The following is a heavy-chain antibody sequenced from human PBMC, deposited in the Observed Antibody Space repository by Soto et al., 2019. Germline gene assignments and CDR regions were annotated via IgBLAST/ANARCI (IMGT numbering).Heavy chain of an antibody. J-gene: IGHJ4*02. CDR2: IHNTGNI. V-gene: IGHV4-39*02. CDR3: ASAGPMTTATMDS. CDR1: GCSISSDDYH. D-gene: IGHD4-4*01. Sequence: ASETLSLTCTVSGCSISSDDYHWGWIRQPPGKGLEWIGSIHNTGNIFYYPSLKSRVTLSIDPSQSHFSLKLSSVTAADTAVYLCASAGPMTTATMDSWGPGTLVTVSS.